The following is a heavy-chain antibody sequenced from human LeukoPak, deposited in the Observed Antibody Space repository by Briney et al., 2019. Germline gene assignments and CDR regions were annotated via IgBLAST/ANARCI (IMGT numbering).Heavy chain of an antibody. D-gene: IGHD3-22*01. V-gene: IGHV3-30*02. J-gene: IGHJ3*02. Sequence: GGSLRLSCAASGCTFSTYGIHWVRQAPGKGLEWVAFIRYVGSNKYYADSVKGRFTISRDNSKNTLYLQMNSLKTEDTAVYYCTRRYNYDSSGYYYVRDAFDIWGQGTMVTVSS. CDR3: TRRYNYDSSGYYYVRDAFDI. CDR1: GCTFSTYG. CDR2: IRYVGSNK.